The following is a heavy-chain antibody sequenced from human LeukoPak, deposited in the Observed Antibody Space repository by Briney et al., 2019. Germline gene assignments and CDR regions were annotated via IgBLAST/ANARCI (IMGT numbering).Heavy chain of an antibody. Sequence: PGGSLRLSCAASGFIFSSYSMNWVRQAPGKGLEWVSSISSRSTYIYHADSVKGRFTISRDNAKNSLYLQMNGLRAEDTAVYYCARVSYGTLDYWGQGTLVTVSS. D-gene: IGHD1-26*01. J-gene: IGHJ4*02. V-gene: IGHV3-21*01. CDR2: ISSRSTYI. CDR1: GFIFSSYS. CDR3: ARVSYGTLDY.